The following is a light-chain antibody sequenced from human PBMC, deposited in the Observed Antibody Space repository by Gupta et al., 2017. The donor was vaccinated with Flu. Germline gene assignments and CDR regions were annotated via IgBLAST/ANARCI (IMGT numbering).Light chain of an antibody. V-gene: IGLV2-8*01. Sequence: QSALTQPPSASGSPGQSVTISCTGTSSDVGGYDYVSWYQHDPGKAPKLMIYDVFRRPSGVPDRFSGSKSGNTASLTVSGLQAEDEADYYCCSYAGSNTLLFGGGTKLTVL. J-gene: IGLJ2*01. CDR2: DVF. CDR1: SSDVGGYDY. CDR3: CSYAGSNTLL.